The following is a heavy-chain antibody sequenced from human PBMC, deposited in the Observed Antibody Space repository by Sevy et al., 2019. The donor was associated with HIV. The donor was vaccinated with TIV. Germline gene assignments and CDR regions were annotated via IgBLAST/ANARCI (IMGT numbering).Heavy chain of an antibody. CDR2: ISDGGGST. Sequence: GGSLRLSCAASGFTFSSYAISWVRQAPGKGLEWVSSISDGGGSTYYADSVKGRFTISRDSSKNTLYLQMNSLRAEDTAIYYCAKARIAVAATTGEVFDYWGQGTLVTVSS. CDR3: AKARIAVAATTGEVFDY. J-gene: IGHJ4*02. CDR1: GFTFSSYA. D-gene: IGHD6-19*01. V-gene: IGHV3-23*01.